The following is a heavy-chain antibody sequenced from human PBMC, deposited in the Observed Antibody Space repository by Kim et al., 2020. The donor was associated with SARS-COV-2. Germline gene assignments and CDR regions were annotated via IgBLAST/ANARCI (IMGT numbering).Heavy chain of an antibody. Sequence: SLRLSCAASGFTFDDYAMHWVRQAPGKGLEWVSGISWNSGSIGYADSVKGRFTISRDNAKNSLYLQMNSLRAEDTALYYCAKDSGRGGMDVWGQGTTVTVSS. J-gene: IGHJ6*02. D-gene: IGHD3-10*01. CDR1: GFTFDDYA. CDR2: ISWNSGSI. V-gene: IGHV3-9*01. CDR3: AKDSGRGGMDV.